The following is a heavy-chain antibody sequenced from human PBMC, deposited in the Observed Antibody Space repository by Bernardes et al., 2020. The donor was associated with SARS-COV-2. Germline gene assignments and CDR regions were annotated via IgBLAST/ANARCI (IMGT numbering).Heavy chain of an antibody. CDR1: GYSFTSSE. CDR3: ARRTTDTHFGS. V-gene: IGHV1-8*01. J-gene: IGHJ4*02. CDR2: MKPNSGDT. Sequence: SSKVSCKASGYSFTSSEINWVRQATVQGLEWMGWMKPNSGDTAYAQKFQDRVTMTRDTSIGTAYMELSSLRSEDTAVYYCARRTTDTHFGSWGQGTLVTVSS. D-gene: IGHD5-18*01.